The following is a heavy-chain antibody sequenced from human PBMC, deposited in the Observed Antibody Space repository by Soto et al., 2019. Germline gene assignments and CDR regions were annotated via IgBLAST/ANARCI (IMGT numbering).Heavy chain of an antibody. D-gene: IGHD2-15*01. CDR2: IYYSGST. CDR3: ARHTPAISISDH. V-gene: IGHV4-39*01. J-gene: IGHJ4*02. CDR1: GGSISSSSYY. Sequence: QLQLQESGPGLVKPSETLSLTCTVSGGSISSSSYYWGWIRQPPGKGLEWIGSIYYSGSTYYNPSFKSRVTISVDTSKNPFLLKLSSVTAADTAVYYCARHTPAISISDHWGQGTLVTVSS.